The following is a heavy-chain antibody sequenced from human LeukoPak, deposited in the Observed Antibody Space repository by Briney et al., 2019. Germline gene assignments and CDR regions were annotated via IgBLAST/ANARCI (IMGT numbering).Heavy chain of an antibody. CDR2: IRSKAYGGTT. D-gene: IGHD3-22*01. V-gene: IGHV3-49*03. CDR3: TRWSITMIVTT. CDR1: GFTFGDYA. Sequence: GGSLRLSCTASGFTFGDYAMSWFRQAPGKGLEWVGFIRSKAYGGTTEYAASVKGRFTISRDDSKSIAYLQMNSLKTEDTAVYYCTRWSITMIVTTWGQGTMVTVSS. J-gene: IGHJ3*01.